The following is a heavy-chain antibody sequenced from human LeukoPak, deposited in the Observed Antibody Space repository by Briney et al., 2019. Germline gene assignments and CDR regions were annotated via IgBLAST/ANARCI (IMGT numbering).Heavy chain of an antibody. CDR2: INPNSGGT. J-gene: IGHJ5*02. CDR1: GYTFTGYY. Sequence: PQASVKVSCKASGYTFTGYYMHWVRQAPGQGLEWMGWINPNSGGTNYAQKFQGRVTMTRDTSISTAYMELSRLRSGDTAVYYCARAFALGGAMVTSYWFDPWGQGTLVTVSS. V-gene: IGHV1-2*02. CDR3: ARAFALGGAMVTSYWFDP. D-gene: IGHD5-18*01.